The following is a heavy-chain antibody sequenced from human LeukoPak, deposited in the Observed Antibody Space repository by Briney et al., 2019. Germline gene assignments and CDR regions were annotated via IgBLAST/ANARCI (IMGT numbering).Heavy chain of an antibody. CDR2: IIPIFGTA. CDR1: GGTFSNYA. CDR3: ARSKNGDGSGSWYYYYYYMDV. D-gene: IGHD3-10*01. J-gene: IGHJ6*03. Sequence: ASVKVSCKASGGTFSNYAISWVRQAPGQGLEWMGGIIPIFGTANYAQKFQGRVTITADESTSTAYMELSSLRSEDTAVYYCARSKNGDGSGSWYYYYYYMDVWGKGTTVTISS. V-gene: IGHV1-69*13.